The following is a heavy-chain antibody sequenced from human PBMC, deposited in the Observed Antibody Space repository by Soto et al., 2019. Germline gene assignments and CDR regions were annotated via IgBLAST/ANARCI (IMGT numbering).Heavy chain of an antibody. J-gene: IGHJ6*02. CDR3: AKDLSYGMDV. CDR2: ISYDGSNS. CDR1: GFTFSIYG. Sequence: QVQLVESGGGVVQPGRSLRLSCAASGFTFSIYGIHWVRQAPGKGLEWVAVISYDGSNSYYADSVKGRFTISRDNSKNPLYLQMNSLRAEDTAVYYCAKDLSYGMDVWGQGTTVTVSS. V-gene: IGHV3-30*18.